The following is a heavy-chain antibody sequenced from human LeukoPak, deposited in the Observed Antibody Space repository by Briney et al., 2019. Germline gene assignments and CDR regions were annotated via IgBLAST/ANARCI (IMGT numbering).Heavy chain of an antibody. CDR3: ARSGCSGGSCYDY. V-gene: IGHV4-31*03. Sequence: KASQTPSLTCTVSGGSISSGGYYWSWIRQHPGKGLEWIGYIYYSGSTYYNPSLKSRVTISVDTSKNQFSLKLSSVTAADTAVYYCARSGCSGGSCYDYWGQGTLVTVSS. CDR1: GGSISSGGYY. CDR2: IYYSGST. J-gene: IGHJ4*02. D-gene: IGHD2-15*01.